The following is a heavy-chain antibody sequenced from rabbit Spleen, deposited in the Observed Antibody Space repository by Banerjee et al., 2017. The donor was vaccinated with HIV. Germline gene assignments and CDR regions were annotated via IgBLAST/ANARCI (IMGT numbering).Heavy chain of an antibody. CDR3: ARNYVNAFDP. V-gene: IGHV1S45*01. Sequence: QQQLEESGGGLVKPGGTLTLTCTVSGFSFSSNWICWVRQAPGKGLEWIACIDTSDGDTDYANWPKGRFTISKTSSTTVTLQMTSLTAADKATYFCARNYVNAFDPWGPGTLVTVS. D-gene: IGHD1-1*01. CDR2: IDTSDGDT. J-gene: IGHJ2*01. CDR1: GFSFSSNW.